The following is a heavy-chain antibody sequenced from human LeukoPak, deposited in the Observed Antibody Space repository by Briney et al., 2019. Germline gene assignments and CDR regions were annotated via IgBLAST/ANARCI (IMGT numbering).Heavy chain of an antibody. CDR2: ISPSGALV. J-gene: IGHJ4*02. V-gene: IGHV3-48*03. CDR3: ARDPTTADIDY. Sequence: GGSLRLSCAASGFRFSDYEMNWVRQAPGKGLEWVSYISPSGALVFYADSVKGRFAISRDNAKNSLYLHMSSLRAEDTAIYYCARDPTTADIDYWGRGTLVTVSS. D-gene: IGHD1-1*01. CDR1: GFRFSDYE.